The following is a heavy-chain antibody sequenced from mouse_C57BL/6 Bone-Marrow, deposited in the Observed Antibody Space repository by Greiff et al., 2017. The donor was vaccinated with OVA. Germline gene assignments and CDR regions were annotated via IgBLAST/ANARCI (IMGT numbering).Heavy chain of an antibody. J-gene: IGHJ3*01. D-gene: IGHD2-14*01. V-gene: IGHV1-22*01. CDR2: INPNNGGT. Sequence: VQLQQSGPELVKPGASVKMSCKASGYTFTDYNMHWVKQSHGKSLEWIGYINPNNGGTSYNQKFKGKATLTVNKSSSTAYMELRSLTSEDSAVYYCARRGVLPGAWFAYWGQGTLVTVSA. CDR3: ARRGVLPGAWFAY. CDR1: GYTFTDYN.